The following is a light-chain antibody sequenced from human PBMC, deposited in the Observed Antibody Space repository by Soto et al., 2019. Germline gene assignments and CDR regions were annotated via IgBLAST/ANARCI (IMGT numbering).Light chain of an antibody. V-gene: IGKV3-20*01. CDR2: GAS. J-gene: IGKJ5*01. CDR1: QSVSSSS. CDR3: QQYGRSPPIP. Sequence: EIVLTQSPGTLSLSPGERATLSCRASQSVSSSSLAWYRQRPGQAPSLLIYGASRRATGIPDRFSGSGSGTDFTLIISRLEPEDVAVYYCQQYGRSPPIPFGQGTRLDIK.